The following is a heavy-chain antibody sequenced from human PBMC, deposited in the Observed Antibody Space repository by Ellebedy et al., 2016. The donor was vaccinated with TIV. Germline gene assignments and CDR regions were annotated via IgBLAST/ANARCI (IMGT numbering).Heavy chain of an antibody. V-gene: IGHV3-7*01. CDR2: IKQDGSEK. CDR3: ARDLLWFGELPPYYYYGMDV. J-gene: IGHJ6*02. Sequence: PGGSLRLSCAASGFTFSSYWMSWVRQAPGKGPEWVADIKQDGSEKWYVDSVKGRFSISRDNAKNSLYLQMNSLRAEDTAVYYCARDLLWFGELPPYYYYGMDVWGQGTTVTVSS. CDR1: GFTFSSYW. D-gene: IGHD3-10*01.